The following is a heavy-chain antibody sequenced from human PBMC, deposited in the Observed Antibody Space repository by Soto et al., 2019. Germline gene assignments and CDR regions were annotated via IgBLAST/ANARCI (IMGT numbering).Heavy chain of an antibody. Sequence: QLQLQESGPGLVKPSETLSLTCTVSGGSISSSSYYWGWIRQPPGKGLEWIGSIYYSGSTYYNPSLKSRVTISVDTSKNQFSLKLSSVTAADTAVYYCARSGYYDSSGSAFDIWGQGTMVTVSS. CDR3: ARSGYYDSSGSAFDI. CDR1: GGSISSSSYY. J-gene: IGHJ3*02. V-gene: IGHV4-39*01. CDR2: IYYSGST. D-gene: IGHD3-22*01.